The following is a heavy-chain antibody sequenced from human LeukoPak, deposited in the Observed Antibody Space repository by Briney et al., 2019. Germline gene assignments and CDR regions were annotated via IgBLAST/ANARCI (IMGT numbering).Heavy chain of an antibody. CDR1: GFMFTSYW. J-gene: IGHJ5*02. CDR2: INQDGSAK. CDR3: ARDREIWLPHNWFDP. V-gene: IGHV3-7*01. D-gene: IGHD5-24*01. Sequence: GGSLRLSCAASGFMFTSYWMSWVRQAPGKGLEWVANINQDGSAKYYVDPVKGRFTISRDNAKNSLFLQMNSLRAEDTAVYYCARDREIWLPHNWFDPWGQGTLVTVSS.